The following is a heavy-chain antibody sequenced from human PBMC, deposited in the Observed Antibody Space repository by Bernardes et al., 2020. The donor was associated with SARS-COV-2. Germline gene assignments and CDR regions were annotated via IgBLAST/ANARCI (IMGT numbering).Heavy chain of an antibody. CDR2: MSGGGSGT. Sequence: GGSLRLSCAASGFTFSSYSMRWVRQAPGKGLEWVSRMSGGGSGTTYADSVKGRFTISRDNARNTLYLQMNSLRAEDTGLYYCSGTSNTCFNYWGQGTLVTVSS. V-gene: IGHV3-74*01. D-gene: IGHD2-2*01. CDR3: SGTSNTCFNY. CDR1: GFTFSSYS. J-gene: IGHJ4*02.